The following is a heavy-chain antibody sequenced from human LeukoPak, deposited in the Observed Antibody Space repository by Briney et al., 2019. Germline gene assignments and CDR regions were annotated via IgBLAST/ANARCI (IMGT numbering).Heavy chain of an antibody. V-gene: IGHV4-4*02. CDR2: IHHSGST. CDR3: ARGIPGYFGTSGYYYEY. Sequence: SGTLSLTCAVSGDSISSNSWWTWVRQPPGKGLEWFGEIHHSGSTNYSPSLKSRATISVDYSRNQFSLGLSSVTAADTAVYYCARGIPGYFGTSGYYYEYWGQGTLVTVSS. J-gene: IGHJ4*02. CDR1: GDSISSNSW. D-gene: IGHD3-22*01.